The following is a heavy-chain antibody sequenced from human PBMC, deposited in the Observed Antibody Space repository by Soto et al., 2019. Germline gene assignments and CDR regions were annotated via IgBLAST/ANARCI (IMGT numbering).Heavy chain of an antibody. Sequence: QITLKESGPTLVKPTQTLTLTCTFSGFSLSTSGVGVGWIRQPPGKALEWLALIYWDDDKRYSPSLKSRLTITKATPXTXVXXTMTNIDPVDTATYYCAHSLIGYYYDSSGSNWFDPWGQGTLVTVSS. V-gene: IGHV2-5*02. CDR1: GFSLSTSGVG. D-gene: IGHD3-22*01. J-gene: IGHJ5*02. CDR3: AHSLIGYYYDSSGSNWFDP. CDR2: IYWDDDK.